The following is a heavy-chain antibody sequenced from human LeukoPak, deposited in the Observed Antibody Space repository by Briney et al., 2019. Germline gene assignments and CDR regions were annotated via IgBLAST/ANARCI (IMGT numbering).Heavy chain of an antibody. CDR3: AREESKKSEYYY. CDR2: INPNSGGT. CDR1: GYTFTGYY. J-gene: IGHJ4*02. D-gene: IGHD6-6*01. Sequence: ASVKVSCKASGYTFTGYYMHWVRQAPGQGLEWMGWINPNSGGTNYAQKFQGRVTMTRDTSISTAYMELSRLRSDDTAVYYCAREESKKSEYYYWGQGTLVTVSS. V-gene: IGHV1-2*02.